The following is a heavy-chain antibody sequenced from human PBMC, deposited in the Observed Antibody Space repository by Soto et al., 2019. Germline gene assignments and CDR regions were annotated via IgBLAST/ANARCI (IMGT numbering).Heavy chain of an antibody. CDR2: MNPNSGNT. V-gene: IGHV1-8*01. CDR1: GYTFTSYD. CDR3: ARELSSGWFTN. D-gene: IGHD6-19*01. J-gene: IGHJ4*02. Sequence: QVQLVQSGAEVKKPGASVKVSCKASGYTFTSYDINWVRQATGEGLEWMGWMNPNSGNTGYAQKFQGRVTMNSNASKRTAHMELSSLRSEDTSVYYGARELSSGWFTNWGQGTLVTVSS.